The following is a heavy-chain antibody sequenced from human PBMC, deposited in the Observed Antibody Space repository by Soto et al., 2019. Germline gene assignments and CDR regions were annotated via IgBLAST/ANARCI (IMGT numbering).Heavy chain of an antibody. CDR2: ISSSSSTI. J-gene: IGHJ4*02. V-gene: IGHV3-48*01. Sequence: GGSLRLSCAASGFTFSSYSMNWVRQAPGKGLEWVSYISSSSSTIYYADSVKGRFTISRDNAKNSLYLQMNSLRAEDKAVYYCARDARVLGCSSTSCYVFVKEQPGRFDYWGQGTLVTVSS. D-gene: IGHD2-2*01. CDR3: ARDARVLGCSSTSCYVFVKEQPGRFDY. CDR1: GFTFSSYS.